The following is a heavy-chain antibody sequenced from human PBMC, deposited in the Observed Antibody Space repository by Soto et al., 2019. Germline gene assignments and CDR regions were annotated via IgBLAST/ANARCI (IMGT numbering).Heavy chain of an antibody. CDR1: GFTFSSYS. J-gene: IGHJ2*01. CDR3: ARDTRDISGYYFVL. CDR2: ISSDSTYI. Sequence: PGGSLRLSCAASGFTFSSYSVNWVRQAPWKGLEWVSSISSDSTYIFYADSVKGRFTISRDNAQNSLYLQMSSLRGEDTAVYYCARDTRDISGYYFVLWGRGTLVTVSS. D-gene: IGHD3-22*01. V-gene: IGHV3-21*01.